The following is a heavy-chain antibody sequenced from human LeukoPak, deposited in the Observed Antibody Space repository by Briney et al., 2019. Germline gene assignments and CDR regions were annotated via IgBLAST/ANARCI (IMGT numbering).Heavy chain of an antibody. CDR2: IYYSGST. V-gene: IGHV4-59*12. CDR1: GGSISSYY. Sequence: SETLSLTCTVSGGSISSYYWSWIRQPPGKGLEWIGYIYYSGSTNYNPSLKSRVTISVDTSKNQFSLKLSSVTAADTAVYYCARDPHTSNQPDYWGQGTLVTVSS. D-gene: IGHD2-2*01. CDR3: ARDPHTSNQPDY. J-gene: IGHJ4*02.